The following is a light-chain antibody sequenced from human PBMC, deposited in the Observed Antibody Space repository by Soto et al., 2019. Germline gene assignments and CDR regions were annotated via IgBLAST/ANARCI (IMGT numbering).Light chain of an antibody. J-gene: IGLJ1*01. Sequence: QSVLAQPASVSGSPGQSITISCTGTSSDIGAYNHVSWYQHHPGKAPKVIIYGVTNRPSGVSNRFSGSKSGNTASLTISGLQPEDEADYYCKSHTTLRTYASGSGTKVTVL. V-gene: IGLV2-14*01. CDR3: KSHTTLRTYA. CDR1: SSDIGAYNH. CDR2: GVT.